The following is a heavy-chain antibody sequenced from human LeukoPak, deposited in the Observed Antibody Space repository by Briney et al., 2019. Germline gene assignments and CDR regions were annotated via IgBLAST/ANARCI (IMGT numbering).Heavy chain of an antibody. CDR1: GGSFSGYY. J-gene: IGHJ4*02. V-gene: IGHV4-34*01. CDR3: ARRHYYGSGSSNFDY. D-gene: IGHD3-10*01. CDR2: INHSGST. Sequence: SETLSLTCAVYGGSFSGYYWSWIRQPPGKGLEWIGEINHSGSTNYNPSLKSRVTISVDTSKNQFSLKLSSVTAADTAVYYCARRHYYGSGSSNFDYWGQGTLVTVSS.